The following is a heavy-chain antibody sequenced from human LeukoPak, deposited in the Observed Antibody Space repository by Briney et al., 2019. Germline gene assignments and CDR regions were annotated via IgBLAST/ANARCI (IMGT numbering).Heavy chain of an antibody. CDR2: INPSGGST. CDR3: ARAQPRYCTNGVCYTTENDAFDI. J-gene: IGHJ3*02. V-gene: IGHV1-46*01. Sequence: ASVKVSCKASGYTFTSYYMHWVRQAPGQGLEWMGIINPSGGSTSYAQKFQGRVTMTRDTSTSTVYMELSSLRSEDTAVYYCARAQPRYCTNGVCYTTENDAFDIWGQGTMVTVSS. D-gene: IGHD2-8*01. CDR1: GYTFTSYY.